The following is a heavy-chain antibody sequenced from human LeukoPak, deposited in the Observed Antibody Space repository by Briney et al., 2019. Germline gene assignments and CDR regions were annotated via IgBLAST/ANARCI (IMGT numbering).Heavy chain of an antibody. CDR1: GYTFTNYD. CDR2: MNPNGGKT. CDR3: TRGGGGCKYPSLNWFYP. J-gene: IGHJ5*02. V-gene: IGHV1-8*02. D-gene: IGHD5-12*01. Sequence: ASVTVSCKASGYTFTNYDINWVRQATGQGREWMGWMNPNGGKTGYAQKFQGRVTMTMNTSITTAYMELSSLRSEDTAVSYCTRGGGGCKYPSLNWFYPGAKETL.